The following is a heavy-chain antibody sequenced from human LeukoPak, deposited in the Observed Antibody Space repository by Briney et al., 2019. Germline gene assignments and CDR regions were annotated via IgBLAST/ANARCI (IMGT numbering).Heavy chain of an antibody. J-gene: IGHJ4*02. D-gene: IGHD3-22*01. V-gene: IGHV3-33*08. CDR1: GFTFSSYW. CDR2: IWYDGSNK. Sequence: GGSLRLSCAASGFTFSSYWMTWVRQAPGKGLEWVAVIWYDGSNKYYADSVKGRFTISRDNSKNTLYLQMNSLRAEDTAVYYCARTRYDSSGYYFDYWGQGTLVTVSS. CDR3: ARTRYDSSGYYFDY.